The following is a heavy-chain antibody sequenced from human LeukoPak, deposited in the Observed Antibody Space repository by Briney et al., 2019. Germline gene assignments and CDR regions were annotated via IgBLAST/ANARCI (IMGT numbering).Heavy chain of an antibody. V-gene: IGHV3-48*03. CDR3: ARRSGRRYEY. D-gene: IGHD5-24*01. Sequence: PGGSLRLSCAASGFTFSSYEMNWVRHAPGRGLEWVSHISGGGESTVYPDAVKGRFTISRGNAKNSLYLQMNSLRVEDTGVYYCARRSGRRYEYWGQGVLVTVSP. J-gene: IGHJ4*02. CDR2: ISGGGEST. CDR1: GFTFSSYE.